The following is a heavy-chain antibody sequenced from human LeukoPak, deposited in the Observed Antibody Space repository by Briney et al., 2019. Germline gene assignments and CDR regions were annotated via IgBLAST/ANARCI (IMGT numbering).Heavy chain of an antibody. D-gene: IGHD6-13*01. V-gene: IGHV3-30*02. Sequence: QPGGSLRLSCAASGFTFSSYGMHWVRQAPGKGLEWVAFIRYDGSNKYYAGSVKGRFTISRDNSKNTLYLQMNSLRAEDTAVYYCAKDRSRAPAGYWGQGTLVTVSS. J-gene: IGHJ4*02. CDR2: IRYDGSNK. CDR3: AKDRSRAPAGY. CDR1: GFTFSSYG.